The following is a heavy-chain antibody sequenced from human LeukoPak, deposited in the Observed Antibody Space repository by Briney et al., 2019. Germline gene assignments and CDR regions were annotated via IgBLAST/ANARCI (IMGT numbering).Heavy chain of an antibody. Sequence: SETLSLTCTVSGGSISSYYWSWIRQPPGKGLEWIGYIYYSGSTNYNPSLKSRVTISVDTSKNQFSLKLSSVAAADTAVYYCARIPRDYYDSSGYYYVWYAFDIWGQGTMVTVSS. D-gene: IGHD3-22*01. CDR2: IYYSGST. V-gene: IGHV4-59*01. CDR1: GGSISSYY. CDR3: ARIPRDYYDSSGYYYVWYAFDI. J-gene: IGHJ3*02.